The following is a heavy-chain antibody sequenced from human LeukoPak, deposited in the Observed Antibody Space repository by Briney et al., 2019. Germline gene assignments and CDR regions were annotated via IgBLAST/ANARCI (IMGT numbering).Heavy chain of an antibody. V-gene: IGHV3-13*01. CDR3: VRGAGKDFYGSGSYYDS. D-gene: IGHD3-10*01. CDR2: IGIAGDT. CDR1: GFTFSNYG. Sequence: GSLRLSCAASGFTFSNYGMHWVRQATGKGLEWVSGIGIAGDTYYPGSVKGRFTISRENAKNSFFLQMNTLRAGDTAVYYCVRGAGKDFYGSGSYYDSWGQGTLVTVSS. J-gene: IGHJ4*02.